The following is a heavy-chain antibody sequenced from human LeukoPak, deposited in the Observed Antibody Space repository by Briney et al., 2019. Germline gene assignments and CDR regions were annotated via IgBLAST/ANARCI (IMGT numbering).Heavy chain of an antibody. Sequence: ASVKVSCKASGGTFSSYAISWVRQAPGQGLEWMGWMNPNSGNTGYAQKFQGRVTITRNTSISTAYMELSSLRSEDTAVYYCARVCTYYDSSGCLDAFDIWGQGTMVTVSS. CDR2: MNPNSGNT. CDR1: GGTFSSYA. CDR3: ARVCTYYDSSGCLDAFDI. J-gene: IGHJ3*02. V-gene: IGHV1-8*03. D-gene: IGHD3-22*01.